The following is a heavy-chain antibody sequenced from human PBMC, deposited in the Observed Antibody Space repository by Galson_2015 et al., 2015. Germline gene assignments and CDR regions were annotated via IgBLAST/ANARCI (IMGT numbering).Heavy chain of an antibody. CDR3: AKGALGGTTPYYYYMDV. V-gene: IGHV3-9*01. J-gene: IGHJ6*03. Sequence: SLRLSCAASGFTFDDYAMHWVRQAPGKGLEWVSGISWNSGSIGYADSVKGRFTISRDNAKNSLYLQMNSLRAEDTALYYCAKGALGGTTPYYYYMDVWAKGTTVTVSS. CDR1: GFTFDDYA. D-gene: IGHD1-26*01. CDR2: ISWNSGSI.